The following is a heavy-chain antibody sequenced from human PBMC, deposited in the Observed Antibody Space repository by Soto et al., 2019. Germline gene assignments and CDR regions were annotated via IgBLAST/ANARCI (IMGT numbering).Heavy chain of an antibody. Sequence: PSETLSRTCAISGGSVISSQWWTWVRHPPGKGLEWSGSIYYSGSTCYNPSLRSRVTISVDTSKTQSSLKLSSVTAADTAVYYCARHLRYFDFVGYSYYGMYVLGQGATVTVSS. J-gene: IGHJ6*02. V-gene: IGHV4-39*01. CDR1: GGSVISSQW. D-gene: IGHD3-9*01. CDR3: ARHLRYFDFVGYSYYGMYV. CDR2: IYYSGST.